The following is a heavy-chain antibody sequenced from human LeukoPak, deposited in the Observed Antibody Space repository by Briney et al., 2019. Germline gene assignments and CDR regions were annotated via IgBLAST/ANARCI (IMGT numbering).Heavy chain of an antibody. CDR2: ISGSGGST. CDR1: GFTFSSYA. D-gene: IGHD3-22*01. Sequence: GGSLRLSCAAPGFTFSSYAMSWVRQAPGKGLEWVSAISGSGGSTYYADSVKGRFTISRDNSKNTLYLQMNSLRAEDTAVYYCAKGVEFLGGYYLDYWGQGTLVTVSS. V-gene: IGHV3-23*01. J-gene: IGHJ4*02. CDR3: AKGVEFLGGYYLDY.